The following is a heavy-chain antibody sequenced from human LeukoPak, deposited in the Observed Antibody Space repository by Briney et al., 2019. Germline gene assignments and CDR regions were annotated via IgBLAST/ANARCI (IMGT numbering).Heavy chain of an antibody. CDR3: ARGDSGYDYYFDY. J-gene: IGHJ4*02. V-gene: IGHV4-38-2*01. CDR2: IYHSGST. CDR1: GYSISSGYY. Sequence: SETLSLTCAVSGYSISSGYYWGWIRQPPGQGLVWIGSIYHSGSTYYNPSLKSRVTISVDTSKNQFSLKLSSVTAADTAVYYCARGDSGYDYYFDYWGQGTLVTVSS. D-gene: IGHD5-12*01.